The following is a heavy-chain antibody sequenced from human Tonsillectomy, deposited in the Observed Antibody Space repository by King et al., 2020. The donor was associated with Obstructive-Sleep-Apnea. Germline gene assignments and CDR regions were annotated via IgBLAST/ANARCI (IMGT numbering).Heavy chain of an antibody. J-gene: IGHJ4*02. Sequence: QLQESGPGLVKPSETLSLTCTVSGGSISSYYWSWIRQPPGKGLEWIGYIYYSGSTNYNPSLKSRVTISVDTSKNQFSLKLSSVTAADTAVYYCAREGGIYGDYVDYWGQGTLVTVSS. CDR1: GGSISSYY. CDR3: AREGGIYGDYVDY. D-gene: IGHD4-17*01. V-gene: IGHV4-59*01. CDR2: IYYSGST.